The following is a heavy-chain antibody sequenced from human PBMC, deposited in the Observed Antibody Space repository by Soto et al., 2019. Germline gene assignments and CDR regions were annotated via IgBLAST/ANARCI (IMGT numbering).Heavy chain of an antibody. CDR1: SDRVSSSV. CDR3: ARSWVTGKGGIDV. J-gene: IGHJ6*02. D-gene: IGHD3-16*01. Sequence: TACSDRVSSSVVAVSLQDTGQGLEWMGWINTYNGNTNYAQNLQGRVTMTTDTSTNTAYLDLWTLISDDTAVFYCARSWVTGKGGIDVWGQGTTVTVSS. V-gene: IGHV1-18*01. CDR2: INTYNGNT.